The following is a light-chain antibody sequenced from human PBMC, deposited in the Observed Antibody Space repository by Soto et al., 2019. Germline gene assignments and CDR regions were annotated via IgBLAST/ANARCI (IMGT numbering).Light chain of an antibody. CDR3: QQYGSPFA. CDR1: QSISITY. Sequence: EIVLTQSPGTLSLSPGERATLSWRASQSISITYLAWYQPRPGQAPRLLICGASSRATGIQDRFSGSGCVTVFSRPFSRLQPEDCAVHYCQQYGSPFAFGRGKSVYQ. J-gene: IGKJ3*01. CDR2: GAS. V-gene: IGKV3-20*01.